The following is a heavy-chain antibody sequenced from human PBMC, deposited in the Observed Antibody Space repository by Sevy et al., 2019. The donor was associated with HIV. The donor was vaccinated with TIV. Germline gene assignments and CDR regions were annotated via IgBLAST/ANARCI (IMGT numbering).Heavy chain of an antibody. CDR3: IPGYNPNFGN. CDR1: GFTFSDSA. CDR2: IRSKANTYAT. D-gene: IGHD6-25*01. J-gene: IGHJ4*02. V-gene: IGHV3-73*01. Sequence: GGSLRLSCTASGFTFSDSAMHWVRQASGKGLEWVARIRSKANTYATVHAASVRGRFTISIDDSKNTTYLQMNSLKTEDTAVYYCIPGYNPNFGNWGQGTLVTVSS.